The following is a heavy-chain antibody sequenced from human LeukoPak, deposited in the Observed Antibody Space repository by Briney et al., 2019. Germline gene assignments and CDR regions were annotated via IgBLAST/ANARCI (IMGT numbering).Heavy chain of an antibody. Sequence: SGPALVKPTQTLTLTCTFSGFSLSTSGMCVSWIRQPPGKALEWLALIHWDDNKYYSTSLKTRLTISKDTSKNQVVLTMTNMDPVDTATYYCARMMYGDFVDYFDYWGQGTLVTASS. J-gene: IGHJ4*02. CDR1: GFSLSTSGMC. V-gene: IGHV2-70*01. CDR2: IHWDDNK. D-gene: IGHD4-17*01. CDR3: ARMMYGDFVDYFDY.